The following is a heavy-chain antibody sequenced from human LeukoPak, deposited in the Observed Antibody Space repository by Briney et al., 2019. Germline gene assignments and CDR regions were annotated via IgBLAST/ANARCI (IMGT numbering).Heavy chain of an antibody. CDR3: ARDKYSYGSNWFDP. Sequence: SETLSLTCTVSGGSISSYYWSWIRQPPGKGLEWIGHIYYSGSTNYNPSLKSRVTISVDTSKNQFSLKLSSVTAADTAVYYCARDKYSYGSNWFDPWGQGTLVTVSS. CDR2: IYYSGST. D-gene: IGHD5-18*01. CDR1: GGSISSYY. J-gene: IGHJ5*02. V-gene: IGHV4-59*01.